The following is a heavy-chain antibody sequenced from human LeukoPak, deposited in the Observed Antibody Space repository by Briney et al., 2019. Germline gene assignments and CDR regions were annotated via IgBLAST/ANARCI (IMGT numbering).Heavy chain of an antibody. CDR3: ARDLSGDGYNKFDY. D-gene: IGHD5-24*01. V-gene: IGHV3-33*01. CDR1: GFTFSSYG. Sequence: GGSLRLSCAASGFTFSSYGMHWVRQAPGKGLEWVAVIWYDGSNKYYADSVKGRFTISRDNSKNTLYLQMNSLRAEDTAVYYCARDLSGDGYNKFDYWGQGTLVTVSP. J-gene: IGHJ4*02. CDR2: IWYDGSNK.